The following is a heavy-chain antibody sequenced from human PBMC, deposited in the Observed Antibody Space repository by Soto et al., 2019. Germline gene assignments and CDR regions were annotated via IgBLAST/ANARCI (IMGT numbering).Heavy chain of an antibody. V-gene: IGHV1-3*01. Sequence: QVQLVQSGAEVKKPGASVKVSCKASGYTFTSYAMHWVRQAPGQRLEWMGWINAGNGNTKYSQKFQGRVTITRDTAESTAYMELSSLRSENTAVYYCARDTGYSYGDNWGQGTLGTDSS. CDR3: ARDTGYSYGDN. CDR1: GYTFTSYA. D-gene: IGHD5-18*01. CDR2: INAGNGNT. J-gene: IGHJ4*02.